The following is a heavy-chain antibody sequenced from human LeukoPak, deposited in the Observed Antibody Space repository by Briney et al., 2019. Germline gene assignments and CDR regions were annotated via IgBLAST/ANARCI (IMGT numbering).Heavy chain of an antibody. Sequence: GGSLRLSCAASGFTFSSYAMSWVRQAPGKGLEWVSAISGSGGSTYYADSVRGRFTISRDNSKNTLYLQMNSLRAEDTAVYYCAKGGIQLWLGYWGQGTLVTVSS. V-gene: IGHV3-23*01. CDR2: ISGSGGST. CDR3: AKGGIQLWLGY. J-gene: IGHJ4*02. CDR1: GFTFSSYA. D-gene: IGHD5-18*01.